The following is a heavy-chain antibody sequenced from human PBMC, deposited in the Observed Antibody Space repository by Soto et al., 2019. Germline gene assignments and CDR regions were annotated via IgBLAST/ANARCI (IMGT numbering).Heavy chain of an antibody. CDR3: ARRANYYDSSGYYRLDAFDI. Sequence: QVQLVQSGAEVKKPGASVKVSCKASGYTFTSYGISWVRQAPGQGLEWMGWISAYNGNTNYAQKLQGRVTMTTDTSTSTAYMELRSLRSDDTAVYYCARRANYYDSSGYYRLDAFDIWGQGTMVTVSS. CDR1: GYTFTSYG. CDR2: ISAYNGNT. D-gene: IGHD3-22*01. V-gene: IGHV1-18*04. J-gene: IGHJ3*02.